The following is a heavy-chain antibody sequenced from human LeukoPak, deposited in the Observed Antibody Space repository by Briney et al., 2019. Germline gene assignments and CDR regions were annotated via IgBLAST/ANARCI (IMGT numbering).Heavy chain of an antibody. CDR3: ARDLGRIAAAGAIDAFDI. CDR2: ISGSGGST. D-gene: IGHD6-13*01. CDR1: GFTFSSYA. Sequence: PGGSLRLSCAASGFTFSSYAMSWVRQAPGKGLEWVSAISGSGGSTYYADSVKGRFTISRDNSKNSLYLQMNSLRAEDTAVYYCARDLGRIAAAGAIDAFDIWGQGTMVTVSS. V-gene: IGHV3-23*01. J-gene: IGHJ3*02.